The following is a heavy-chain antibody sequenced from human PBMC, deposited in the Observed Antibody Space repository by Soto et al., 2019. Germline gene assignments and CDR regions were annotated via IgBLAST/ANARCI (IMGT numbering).Heavy chain of an antibody. V-gene: IGHV4-34*09. CDR3: ARDENWGYVWIDP. J-gene: IGHJ5*02. CDR1: GGSFSGYF. D-gene: IGHD7-27*01. Sequence: SETLSLTCTVSGGSFSGYFWTWIRQPPGKGLEWLAEINHSGITNYNPSLKSRLKMSVDTSKNQFSLNLTSVTAADTAVYYCARDENWGYVWIDPWSPGALVTVSS. CDR2: INHSGIT.